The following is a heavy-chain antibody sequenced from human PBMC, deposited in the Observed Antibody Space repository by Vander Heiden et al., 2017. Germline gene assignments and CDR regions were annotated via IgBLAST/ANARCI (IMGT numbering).Heavy chain of an antibody. D-gene: IGHD1-26*01. CDR3: AILKRRETRGAYYYYGMDV. Sequence: QVQLQQWGAGLLKPSETLSLTCAVYGGSFSGSYWRWIRQPPGKGLEWIGEINHSGSTNYNPSLKSRVTISVDTSKNQFSLKLSSVTAADTAVYYCAILKRRETRGAYYYYGMDVWGQGTTVTVSS. CDR1: GGSFSGSY. J-gene: IGHJ6*02. CDR2: INHSGST. V-gene: IGHV4-34*01.